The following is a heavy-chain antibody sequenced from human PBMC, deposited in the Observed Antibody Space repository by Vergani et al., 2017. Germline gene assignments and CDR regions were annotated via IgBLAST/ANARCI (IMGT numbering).Heavy chain of an antibody. Sequence: QVQLVESGGGLVKPGGSLRLSCAASGFTFSDYYMSWIRQAPGKGREWVSYISSSGSTIYYADSVKGRFTISRDKAKNSLYLQMNSLRAEDTAVYYCAREWPLLGIPYYYYYMDVWGKGTTVTVSS. J-gene: IGHJ6*03. CDR1: GFTFSDYY. CDR2: ISSSGSTI. D-gene: IGHD7-27*01. V-gene: IGHV3-11*01. CDR3: AREWPLLGIPYYYYYMDV.